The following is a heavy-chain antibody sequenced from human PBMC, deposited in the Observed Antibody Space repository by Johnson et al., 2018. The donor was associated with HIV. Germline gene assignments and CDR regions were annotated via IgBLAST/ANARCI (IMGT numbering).Heavy chain of an antibody. CDR2: ISYDGSNK. CDR1: GFTFSSYA. CDR3: AREWGMITCGGVIPRYALDN. J-gene: IGHJ3*02. V-gene: IGHV3-30-3*01. Sequence: VQLVESGGGVVQPGRSLRLSCAASGFTFSSYAMHWVRQAPGKGLEWVAVISYDGSNKYYADSVKGRFTISRDNPKNTLYLQMKSLRAEDTAVYYCAREWGMITCGGVIPRYALDNWGQGTMVTVSS. D-gene: IGHD3-16*02.